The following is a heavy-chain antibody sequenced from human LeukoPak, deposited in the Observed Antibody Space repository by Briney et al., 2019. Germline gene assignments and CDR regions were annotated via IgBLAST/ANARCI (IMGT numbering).Heavy chain of an antibody. V-gene: IGHV1-46*01. D-gene: IGHD3-10*02. CDR1: GYTFTSYA. CDR2: INPSGGST. Sequence: GASVKVSCKASGYTFTSYAMNWVRQAPGQGLEWMGIINPSGGSTSYAQKFQGRVTMTRNTSISTAYMELSSLRSEDTAVYYCARDSVRGAYWGQGTLVTVSS. CDR3: ARDSVRGAY. J-gene: IGHJ4*02.